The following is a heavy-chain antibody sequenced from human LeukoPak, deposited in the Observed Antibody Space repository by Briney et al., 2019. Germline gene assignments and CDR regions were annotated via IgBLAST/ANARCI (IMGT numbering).Heavy chain of an antibody. D-gene: IGHD3-10*02. V-gene: IGHV3-53*01. CDR3: ARAQTMFWEFDGFDI. J-gene: IGHJ3*02. CDR1: GLTVSNNY. CDR2: IYSGGST. Sequence: QSGGSLRLSCAVSGLTVSNNYMSWVRQAPGKGLEWVSVIYSGGSTYYADSVKGRFTISRDNAKNSVYLQLNSLRDEDTAVYSCARAQTMFWEFDGFDIWGRGTKVTVSS.